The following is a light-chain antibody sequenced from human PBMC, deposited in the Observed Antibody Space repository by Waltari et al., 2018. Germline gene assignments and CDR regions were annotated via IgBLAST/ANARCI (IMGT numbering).Light chain of an antibody. CDR3: QQYNSYSLLT. V-gene: IGKV1-5*03. J-gene: IGKJ4*01. CDR1: QSISNW. Sequence: DIQMTQSPYTLSASVGDRVIITCRASQSISNWLAGYQQKPGKDHKLLIYKASSLESGVPSRFSGSGSGTVFTLTISSLQPDDFATYYCQQYNSYSLLTFGGGTKVEIK. CDR2: KAS.